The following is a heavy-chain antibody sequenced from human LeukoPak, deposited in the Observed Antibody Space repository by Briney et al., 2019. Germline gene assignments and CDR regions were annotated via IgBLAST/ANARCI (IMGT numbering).Heavy chain of an antibody. CDR1: GYTFTSYG. D-gene: IGHD3-10*01. V-gene: IGHV1-18*01. Sequence: ASVKVSCKASGYTFTSYGISWVRQAPGQGLEWMGWISAYNGNTNYAQKLQGRVTMTTDTSTSTAYMELRSLRSDDTAVYYCARDLGAVGGSGSHFPMDVWGKGTTVTVSS. J-gene: IGHJ6*04. CDR3: ARDLGAVGGSGSHFPMDV. CDR2: ISAYNGNT.